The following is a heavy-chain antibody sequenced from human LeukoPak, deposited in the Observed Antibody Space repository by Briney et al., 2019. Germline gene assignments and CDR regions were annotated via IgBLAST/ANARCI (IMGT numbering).Heavy chain of an antibody. D-gene: IGHD2-15*01. CDR3: ARDLGVAGGFDY. V-gene: IGHV3-21*04. Sequence: TGGSLRLSCAASGFIFKSYWMSWVRQAPGKGLEWVSSISSSSSYIYYTDSVKGRFTISRDNAKNSLYLQMNSLRAEDTAVYYCARDLGVAGGFDYWGQGTLVTVSS. J-gene: IGHJ4*02. CDR1: GFIFKSYW. CDR2: ISSSSSYI.